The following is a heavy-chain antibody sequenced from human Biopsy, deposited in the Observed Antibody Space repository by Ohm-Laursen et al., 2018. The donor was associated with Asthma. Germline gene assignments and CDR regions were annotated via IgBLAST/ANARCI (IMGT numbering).Heavy chain of an antibody. CDR1: GFTFSSYG. CDR3: AKESGSNYAFDI. CDR2: ISYDGSNK. D-gene: IGHD1-1*01. V-gene: IGHV3-30*18. J-gene: IGHJ3*02. Sequence: LSCAASGFTFSSYGMHWVRQAPGKGLEWVAVISYDGSNKYYADSVKGRFTISRDNSKNTLYLQMNSLRAEDTAVYYCAKESGSNYAFDIWGQGTMVTVSS.